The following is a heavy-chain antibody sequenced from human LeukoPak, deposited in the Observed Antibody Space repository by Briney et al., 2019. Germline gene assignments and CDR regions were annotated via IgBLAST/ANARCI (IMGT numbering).Heavy chain of an antibody. J-gene: IGHJ4*02. D-gene: IGHD1-26*01. CDR1: GGTFSSYA. CDR2: IIPILGIA. V-gene: IGHV1-69*04. Sequence: SVKVSCKASGGTFSSYAISWVGPAPGQGPEWMGRIIPILGIANYAQKFQGRVTITADKSTSTAYMELSSLRSEDTAVYYCARHPVGARGSVDYWGQGTLVTVSS. CDR3: ARHPVGARGSVDY.